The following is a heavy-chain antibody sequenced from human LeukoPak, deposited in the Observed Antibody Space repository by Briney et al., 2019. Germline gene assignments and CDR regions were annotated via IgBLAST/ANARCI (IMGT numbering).Heavy chain of an antibody. D-gene: IGHD6-6*01. J-gene: IGHJ4*02. Sequence: APVKVSCKASGYTFTSYGISWVRQAPGQGLEWMGWISAYNGNTNYAQKLQGRVTMTTDTSTSTAYMELRSLRSDDTAVYYCARDWGSSPLYYFDYWGQGTLVTVSS. V-gene: IGHV1-18*01. CDR1: GYTFTSYG. CDR3: ARDWGSSPLYYFDY. CDR2: ISAYNGNT.